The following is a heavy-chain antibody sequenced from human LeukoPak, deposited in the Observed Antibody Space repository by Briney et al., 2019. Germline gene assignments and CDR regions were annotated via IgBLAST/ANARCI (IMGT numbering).Heavy chain of an antibody. CDR3: AKDRYSGYDTTSLDY. CDR2: IYSGGST. V-gene: IGHV3-66*01. Sequence: GGSLRLSCAASGFTVSSNYMSWVRQAPGKGLEWVSVIYSGGSTYYADSVKGRFTISRDNSKNTLYLQMNSLRAEDTAVYYCAKDRYSGYDTTSLDYWGQGTLVTVSS. CDR1: GFTVSSNY. D-gene: IGHD5-12*01. J-gene: IGHJ4*02.